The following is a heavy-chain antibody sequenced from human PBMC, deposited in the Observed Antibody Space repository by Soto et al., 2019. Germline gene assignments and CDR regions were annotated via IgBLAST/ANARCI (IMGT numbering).Heavy chain of an antibody. Sequence: SQTLSLTCAISGDSVSSNSAAWNWIRQSPSRGLEWLGRTYYRSKWYNDYAVSVKSRITINPDTSKNQFSLQLNSVTPEDTAVYYCAREYKRGNYYYYYGMDVWGQGTTVTVSS. CDR2: TYYRSKWYN. D-gene: IGHD1-20*01. CDR3: AREYKRGNYYYYYGMDV. V-gene: IGHV6-1*01. J-gene: IGHJ6*02. CDR1: GDSVSSNSAA.